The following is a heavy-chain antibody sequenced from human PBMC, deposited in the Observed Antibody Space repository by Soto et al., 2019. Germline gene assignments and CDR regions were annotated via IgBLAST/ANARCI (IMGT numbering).Heavy chain of an antibody. V-gene: IGHV4-39*01. CDR2: IYYSGST. D-gene: IGHD3-10*01. CDR3: ARHPYYYGSGSYGVAQMDV. J-gene: IGHJ6*02. CDR1: GGKSVGLGDC. Sequence: XVAGGKSVGLGDCWGSKRKTPGKGLEWIGSIYYSGSTYYNPSLKSRVTISVGTSKNQFSLKLSSVTAADTAVYYCARHPYYYGSGSYGVAQMDVWGQGTTVTVSS.